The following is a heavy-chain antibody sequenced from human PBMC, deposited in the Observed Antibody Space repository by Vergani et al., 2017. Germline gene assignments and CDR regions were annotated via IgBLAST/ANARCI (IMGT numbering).Heavy chain of an antibody. D-gene: IGHD5-18*01. CDR1: GFTFSDYY. CDR3: AADRVSMDTAMVFGMDV. CDR2: ISSSSSYT. V-gene: IGHV3-11*05. J-gene: IGHJ6*02. Sequence: QVQLVESGGGLVKPGGSLRLSCAASGFTFSDYYMSWIRQAPGKGLEWVSYISSSSSYTNYADSVKGRFTISRDNAKNSLYLQMNSLRAEDTAVYYCAADRVSMDTAMVFGMDVWGQGTTVTVSS.